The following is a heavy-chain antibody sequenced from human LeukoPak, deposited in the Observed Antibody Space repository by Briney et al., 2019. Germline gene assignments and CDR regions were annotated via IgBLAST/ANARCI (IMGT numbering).Heavy chain of an antibody. V-gene: IGHV3-74*01. J-gene: IGHJ4*02. Sequence: PGGSLRLSCAASGFTFSSYCMHWVRQAPGKGLVWVSRINTDGSTTNYADSVKGRFTISRDDAKNTLYLQMNSLRAEDTAVYCCAREDYGDYYFDYWGQGTLVTVSS. CDR3: AREDYGDYYFDY. CDR2: INTDGSTT. D-gene: IGHD4-17*01. CDR1: GFTFSSYC.